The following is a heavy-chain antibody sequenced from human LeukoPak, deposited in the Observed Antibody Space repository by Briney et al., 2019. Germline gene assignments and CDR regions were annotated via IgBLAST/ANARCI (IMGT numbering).Heavy chain of an antibody. Sequence: SVKVSCKASGGTFSSYAISWVRQAPGQGLEWMGRIIPILGIANYAQKFQGRVTITADKSTSTAYMELSSLRSEDTAVYYCARVDGYSTARIDYWGQGTLVTVSS. CDR3: ARVDGYSTARIDY. D-gene: IGHD5-24*01. V-gene: IGHV1-69*04. CDR1: GGTFSSYA. CDR2: IIPILGIA. J-gene: IGHJ4*02.